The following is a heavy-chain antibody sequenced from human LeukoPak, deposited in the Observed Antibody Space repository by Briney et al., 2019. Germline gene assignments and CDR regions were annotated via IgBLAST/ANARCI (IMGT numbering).Heavy chain of an antibody. D-gene: IGHD3-22*01. CDR1: EFTVSSNS. J-gene: IGHJ3*01. V-gene: IGHV3-53*01. CDR3: AGGHSSGSYFNAYHL. CDR2: VHSGGST. Sequence: GGSLRLSCAASEFTVSSNSMSWVRQAPGKGLEWVSGVHSGGSTFYADSVKGRFIISRDSSKNTLYLQMNTLRAEDTAVYYCAGGHSSGSYFNAYHLWGQGTMVTVSS.